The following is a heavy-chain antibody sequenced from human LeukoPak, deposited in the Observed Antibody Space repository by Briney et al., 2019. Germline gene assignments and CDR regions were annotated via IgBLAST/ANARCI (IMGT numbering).Heavy chain of an antibody. V-gene: IGHV1-18*04. CDR1: GYTFTTYG. CDR2: ISAYNGNT. J-gene: IGHJ4*02. CDR3: ARGPPRGSRTSCFDY. D-gene: IGHD2-2*01. Sequence: ASVKVSCKASGYTFTTYGISWVRQAPGQGLEWMGWISAYNGNTNYAQKLQGRVTMTPDTSASTAYMELRSLRSDDTAVYYCARGPPRGSRTSCFDYWGQGTLVTVSS.